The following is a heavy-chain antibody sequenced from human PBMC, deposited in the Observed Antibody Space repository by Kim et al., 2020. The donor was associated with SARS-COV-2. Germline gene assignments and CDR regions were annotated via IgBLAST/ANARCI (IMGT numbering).Heavy chain of an antibody. V-gene: IGHV4-4*09. Sequence: DPSLKSRVATSVDTSKNQFSLKLSSVTAADTAVYYCARNYGYGSGSFYSYWGQGILVTVSS. J-gene: IGHJ4*02. CDR3: ARNYGYGSGSFYSY. D-gene: IGHD3-10*01.